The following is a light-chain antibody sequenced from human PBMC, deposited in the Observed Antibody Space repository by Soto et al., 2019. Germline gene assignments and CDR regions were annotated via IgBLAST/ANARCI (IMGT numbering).Light chain of an antibody. Sequence: DIPMTQSPSSLSASVGDRVTITCRASQNINIYLHWYQHKAGKAPQLLVYGASNLQRGVPSRFSGSGSGTDFTLTISSLQPEDFATYYCQQTSSPPQTFGGGTRVEIK. V-gene: IGKV1-39*01. CDR3: QQTSSPPQT. CDR1: QNINIY. J-gene: IGKJ4*01. CDR2: GAS.